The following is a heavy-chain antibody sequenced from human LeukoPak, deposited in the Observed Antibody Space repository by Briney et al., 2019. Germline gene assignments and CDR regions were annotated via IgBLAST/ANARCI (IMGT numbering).Heavy chain of an antibody. CDR2: IKKDGSEK. D-gene: IGHD5-18*01. CDR3: ARHLSGISGYTYGRGIDY. J-gene: IGHJ4*02. Sequence: PGGSLRLSCAASGFTFSSYWMSWVRQAPGKGLEWVANIKKDGSEKYYVDSVNGRSTISRDTATTSQYLQKNSLRAQDTAVYYCARHLSGISGYTYGRGIDYWGQGTLVTVSS. V-gene: IGHV3-7*01. CDR1: GFTFSSYW.